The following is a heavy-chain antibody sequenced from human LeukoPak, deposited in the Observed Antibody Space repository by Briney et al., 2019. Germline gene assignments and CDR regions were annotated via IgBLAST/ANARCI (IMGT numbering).Heavy chain of an antibody. Sequence: GGSLRLSCAASGFTFSDYYMSWIRQAPGKGLEWVSYISSSGSTIYYADSVKGRFTISRDNTKNSLYLQMNSLRAEDTAIYYCARLIGWEVGNYFDYWGKGTLVTVSS. CDR1: GFTFSDYY. CDR2: ISSSGSTI. V-gene: IGHV3-11*04. D-gene: IGHD1-26*01. J-gene: IGHJ4*02. CDR3: ARLIGWEVGNYFDY.